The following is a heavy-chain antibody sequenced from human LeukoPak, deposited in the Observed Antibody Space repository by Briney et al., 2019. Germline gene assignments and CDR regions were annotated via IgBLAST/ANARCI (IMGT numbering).Heavy chain of an antibody. J-gene: IGHJ4*02. Sequence: SETLSLTCTVSGGSISSSNYYWGWIRQPPGKGLEWIGSIYYSGSTYYNPSLKSRVTISVDTSKNQFSLRLSSVTGADTAVYYCARQGGYTYGPGVYWGQGTLVTVPS. V-gene: IGHV4-39*01. CDR3: ARQGGYTYGPGVY. CDR2: IYYSGST. D-gene: IGHD5-18*01. CDR1: GGSISSSNYY.